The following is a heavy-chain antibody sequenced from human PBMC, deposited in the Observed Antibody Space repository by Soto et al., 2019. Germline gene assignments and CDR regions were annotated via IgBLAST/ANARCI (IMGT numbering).Heavy chain of an antibody. J-gene: IGHJ4*02. V-gene: IGHV3-9*01. Sequence: EVQLVESGGRLVQPGTSLRLSCIASGFRFDDYAMHWVRQAPGKGLEWVSGITWNSETIDYAESVRGRFTISRDNAEHSVFLHMDSLSPADTALYFCTRDDQGIATSGTPILGSWGQGTPVTVSS. CDR3: TRDDQGIATSGTPILGS. CDR2: ITWNSETI. CDR1: GFRFDDYA. D-gene: IGHD2-15*01.